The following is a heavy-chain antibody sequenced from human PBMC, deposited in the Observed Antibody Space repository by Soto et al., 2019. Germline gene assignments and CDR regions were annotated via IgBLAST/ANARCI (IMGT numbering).Heavy chain of an antibody. CDR3: AIGGAYFLSRSCFDP. V-gene: IGHV1-69*12. D-gene: IGHD1-26*01. J-gene: IGHJ5*02. Sequence: QVQLVQSGAEVKKPGSSVKVSCKASGGTFSSYAISWVRQAPGQGLEWMGGTIPIFGTANYAQKFQGRVTITADESTSTASLDLSSLRSEDTAVYYCAIGGAYFLSRSCFDPWGQGPLVTVSS. CDR2: TIPIFGTA. CDR1: GGTFSSYA.